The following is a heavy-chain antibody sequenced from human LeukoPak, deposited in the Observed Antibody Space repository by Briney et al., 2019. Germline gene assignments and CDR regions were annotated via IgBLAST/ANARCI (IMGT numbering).Heavy chain of an antibody. Sequence: SETLSLTCAVYGGSFSGYYWSWIRQPPGKGLEWIGEINHSGSTNYNPSLKNRVTISVDTSKNQFSLKLSSVTAADTAVYYCATRLHAFDIWGQGTMVTVSS. J-gene: IGHJ3*02. V-gene: IGHV4-34*01. CDR1: GGSFSGYY. CDR3: ATRLHAFDI. CDR2: INHSGST. D-gene: IGHD2-15*01.